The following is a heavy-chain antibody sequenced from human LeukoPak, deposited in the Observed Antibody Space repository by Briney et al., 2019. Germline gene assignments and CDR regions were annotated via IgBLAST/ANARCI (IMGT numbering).Heavy chain of an antibody. CDR2: ISSSSSTI. CDR3: ARDGSSGYAPYFDY. J-gene: IGHJ4*02. CDR1: GFTFRNYY. Sequence: GGSQRLSCAASGFTFRNYYMNWVRQAPGKGLEWVSYISSSSSTIYYADSVKGRFTISRDNAKNSLYLQMNSLRAEDTAVYYCARDGSSGYAPYFDYWGQGTLVTVSS. V-gene: IGHV3-48*01. D-gene: IGHD5-12*01.